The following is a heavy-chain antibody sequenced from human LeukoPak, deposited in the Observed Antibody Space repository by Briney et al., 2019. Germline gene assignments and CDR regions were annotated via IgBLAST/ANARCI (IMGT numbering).Heavy chain of an antibody. CDR2: ICSSGSA. CDR1: GGSISSGDYY. D-gene: IGHD2-15*01. J-gene: IGHJ6*02. Sequence: PSETLSLTCTVSGGSISSGDYYWSWIRQRPGEGLQWIGYICSSGSAYYNASLKSRVSMSTDTSNNQFSLKLNSVTAADTAVYYCARDGGGSLHGMDVWGQGTTVTVSS. CDR3: ARDGGGSLHGMDV. V-gene: IGHV4-31*03.